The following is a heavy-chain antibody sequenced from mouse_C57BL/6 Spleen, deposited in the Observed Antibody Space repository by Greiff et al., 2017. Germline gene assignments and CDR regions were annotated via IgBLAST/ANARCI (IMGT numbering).Heavy chain of an antibody. D-gene: IGHD1-1*02. CDR3: ARHRLYYFDY. Sequence: EVKVVESGGDLVKPGGSLKLSCAASGFTFSSYGMSWVRQTPDKRLEWVATISSGGSYTYYPDSVKGRFTISRDNAKNTLYLQMSSLKSEDTAMYYCARHRLYYFDYWGQGTTLTVSS. V-gene: IGHV5-6*01. J-gene: IGHJ2*01. CDR1: GFTFSSYG. CDR2: ISSGGSYT.